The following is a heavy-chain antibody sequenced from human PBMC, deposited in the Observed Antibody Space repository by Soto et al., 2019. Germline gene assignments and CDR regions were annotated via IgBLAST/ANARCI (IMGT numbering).Heavy chain of an antibody. J-gene: IGHJ3*02. D-gene: IGHD3-16*01. CDR2: IIPIFGTA. CDR1: GGTFSSYA. V-gene: IGHV1-69*12. CDR3: ERVRLMITFGAVGDGPWFDFDI. Sequence: QVQLVQSGAEVKKPGSSVKVSCKASGGTFSSYAISWVRQAPGQGLEWMGGIIPIFGTANYAQKFQGRVTYTADESMSTDYIELRSLRSEDTAVHYCERVRLMITFGAVGDGPWFDFDIWGQGTMVTVSS.